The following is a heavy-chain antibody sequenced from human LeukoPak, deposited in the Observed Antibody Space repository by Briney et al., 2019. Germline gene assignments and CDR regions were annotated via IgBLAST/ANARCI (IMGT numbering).Heavy chain of an antibody. J-gene: IGHJ4*02. D-gene: IGHD5-18*01. V-gene: IGHV1-69*13. CDR1: GGTFSSYA. CDR2: IIPIFGTA. Sequence: ASVKVSCKASGGTFSSYAISWVRQAPGQGLEWMGGIIPIFGTANYAQKFQGRVTITADESTSTAYMELSSLRSVDTAVYYCASSDTAMVRDYYFDYWGQGTLVTVSS. CDR3: ASSDTAMVRDYYFDY.